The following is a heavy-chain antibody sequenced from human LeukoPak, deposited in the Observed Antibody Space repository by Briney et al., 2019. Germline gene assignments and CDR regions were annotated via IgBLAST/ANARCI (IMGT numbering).Heavy chain of an antibody. CDR3: VKHRQQFDYFDY. V-gene: IGHV5-51*01. D-gene: IGHD4-11*01. Sequence: GESLKISCKAVGYVFSDFWIAWVRQVPGKGLEYMGVVYPGDSDMRYSPSFRGHVIISADRATHTAYLQWSSLNASDSAVYFCVKHRQQFDYFDYWGQGTLVTVSS. J-gene: IGHJ4*02. CDR2: VYPGDSDM. CDR1: GYVFSDFW.